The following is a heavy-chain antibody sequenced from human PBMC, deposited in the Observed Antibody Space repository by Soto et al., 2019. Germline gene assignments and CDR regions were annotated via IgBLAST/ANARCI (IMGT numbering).Heavy chain of an antibody. J-gene: IGHJ6*02. CDR2: ISGSGGST. V-gene: IGHV3-23*01. CDR1: GFTFSSYA. D-gene: IGHD3-10*01. CDR3: AKATDSTMVGGVIIVPGVACYYCGMDV. Sequence: PGGSLRLSCAASGFTFSSYAMSWVRQAPGKGLEWVSAISGSGGSTYYADSVKGRFTISRDNPKNTLYLQMNSLRAVDTAVYYCAKATDSTMVGGVIIVPGVACYYCGMDVWSHGTTVTGPS.